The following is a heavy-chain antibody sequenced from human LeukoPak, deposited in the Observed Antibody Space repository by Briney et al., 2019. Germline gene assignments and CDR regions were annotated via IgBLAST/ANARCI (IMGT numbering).Heavy chain of an antibody. Sequence: ASVKVSCKASGYTFTGYYMHWVRQAPGQGLEWMGWINPNSGGTNYAQKFQGRVTMTRDTSISTAYMELSRLRSDDTAVYYCARDAQSVDKFYYYYMDVWGKGTTVTISS. CDR2: INPNSGGT. D-gene: IGHD3-9*01. J-gene: IGHJ6*03. V-gene: IGHV1-2*02. CDR1: GYTFTGYY. CDR3: ARDAQSVDKFYYYYMDV.